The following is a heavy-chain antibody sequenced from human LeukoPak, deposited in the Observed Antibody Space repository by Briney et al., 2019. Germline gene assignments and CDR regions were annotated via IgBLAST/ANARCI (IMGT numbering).Heavy chain of an antibody. D-gene: IGHD2-2*01. CDR2: FDPEDGET. CDR3: ARGSVSEYQLLWPHYYYYMDV. Sequence: ASVKVSCKVSGYTLTELSMHWVRQAPGKGLEWMGGFDPEDGETIYAQKFQGRVTMTEDTSTDTAYMELSSLRSEDTAVYYCARGSVSEYQLLWPHYYYYMDVWGKGTTVTVSS. V-gene: IGHV1-24*01. J-gene: IGHJ6*03. CDR1: GYTLTELS.